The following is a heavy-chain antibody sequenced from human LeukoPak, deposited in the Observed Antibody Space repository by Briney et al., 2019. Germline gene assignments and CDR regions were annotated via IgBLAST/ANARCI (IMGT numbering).Heavy chain of an antibody. CDR3: ARGVTLDY. CDR1: GFTFSTYE. D-gene: IGHD2-21*02. V-gene: IGHV3-48*03. Sequence: PGGSLRLSCAASGFTFSTYEMNWVRQAPGKGLEWVSYISSGDNIMLYADSVKGRFIISRDNAKNSLYLQMNSLRAEDTAVYYCARGVTLDYWGQGTLVTVSS. CDR2: ISSGDNIM. J-gene: IGHJ4*02.